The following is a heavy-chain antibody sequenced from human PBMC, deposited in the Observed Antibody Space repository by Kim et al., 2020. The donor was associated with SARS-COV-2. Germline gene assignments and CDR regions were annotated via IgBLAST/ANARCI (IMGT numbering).Heavy chain of an antibody. V-gene: IGHV3-30*04. D-gene: IGHD5-12*01. Sequence: GGSLRLSCAASGFTFSSYAMHWVRQAPGKGLEWVAVISYDGSNKYYVDPVKGRFTISRDNSKNTLYLQMNSLRAEDTAVYYCAREGLRSLDYWGQGTLVTLSS. CDR3: AREGLRSLDY. CDR2: ISYDGSNK. J-gene: IGHJ4*02. CDR1: GFTFSSYA.